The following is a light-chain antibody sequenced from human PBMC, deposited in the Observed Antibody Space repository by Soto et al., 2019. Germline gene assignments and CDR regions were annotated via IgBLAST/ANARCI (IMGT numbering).Light chain of an antibody. J-gene: IGKJ1*01. CDR1: QSVGSY. CDR3: QQRSNWPPWT. CDR2: ATS. V-gene: IGKV3-11*01. Sequence: EIVLTQSPATLSLSPGERATLSCRASQSVGSYLAWYQQKPGQAPRLLIYATSNRATGIPARFSGSGSGTDFTLTISSLEPEDFAVYYCQQRSNWPPWTFGQGTKVDIK.